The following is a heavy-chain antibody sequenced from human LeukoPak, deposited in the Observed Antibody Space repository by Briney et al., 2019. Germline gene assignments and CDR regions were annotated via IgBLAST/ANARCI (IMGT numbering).Heavy chain of an antibody. CDR1: DGSIINNNHY. D-gene: IGHD2-21*02. J-gene: IGHJ6*02. V-gene: IGHV4-39*01. Sequence: SETLSLTCTVSDGSIINNNHYWGWTRQPPGKGLEWIGSISYSGGTAYNPSLRSRVTISVDTSKNQFSLKVNSVTAADTAVYYCARYPYCGGDCLGNGMDVWGQGTTVTVSS. CDR3: ARYPYCGGDCLGNGMDV. CDR2: ISYSGGT.